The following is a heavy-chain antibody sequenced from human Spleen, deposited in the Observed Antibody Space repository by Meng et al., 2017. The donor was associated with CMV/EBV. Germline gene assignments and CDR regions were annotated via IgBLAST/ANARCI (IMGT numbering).Heavy chain of an antibody. CDR3: ARGGPLVNAPGFDY. J-gene: IGHJ4*02. D-gene: IGHD2-15*01. Sequence: GKLQESGPGLVKPSQTLSLTCTVSGGSISSGDYYWSWIRQPPGKGLEWIGYIYYSGSTYYNPSLKSRVTISVDTSKNQFSLKLSSVTAADTAVYYCARGGPLVNAPGFDYWGQGTLVTVSS. CDR1: GGSISSGDYY. V-gene: IGHV4-30-4*08. CDR2: IYYSGST.